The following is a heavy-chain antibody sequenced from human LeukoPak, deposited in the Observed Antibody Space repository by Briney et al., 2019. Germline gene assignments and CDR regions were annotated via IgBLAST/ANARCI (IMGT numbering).Heavy chain of an antibody. CDR3: PTDREGLNWFDP. D-gene: IGHD1-26*01. Sequence: SETLSLTCTVSGGSISTYYWSWIRQPPGKGLEWIGYIYYSGSTNYNPSLKSRVTISVDTSKNQFSLKLNSVTAADTAVYYCPTDREGLNWFDPWGQGILVTVSS. CDR1: GGSISTYY. CDR2: IYYSGST. V-gene: IGHV4-59*01. J-gene: IGHJ5*02.